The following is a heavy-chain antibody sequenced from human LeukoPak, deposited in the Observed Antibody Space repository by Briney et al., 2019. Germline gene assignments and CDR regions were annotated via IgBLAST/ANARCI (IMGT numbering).Heavy chain of an antibody. J-gene: IGHJ4*02. CDR1: GSSISSYY. Sequence: SETLSLTCTVSGSSISSYYWSWIRQPPGKGLEWIGYIYYSGSTNYNPSLKSRVTISVDTSKNQFSLKLSSVTAADTAVYYCARETAVAGFDYWGQGTLVTVSS. D-gene: IGHD6-19*01. V-gene: IGHV4-59*01. CDR2: IYYSGST. CDR3: ARETAVAGFDY.